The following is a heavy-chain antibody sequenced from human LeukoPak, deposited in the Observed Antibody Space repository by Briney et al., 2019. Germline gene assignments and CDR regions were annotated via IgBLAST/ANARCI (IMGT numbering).Heavy chain of an antibody. D-gene: IGHD6-19*01. J-gene: IGHJ4*02. V-gene: IGHV1-18*01. CDR1: GYTFASYG. CDR3: ARAYSSGWYLDY. Sequence: ASVKVSCKASGYTFASYGISWVRQAPGQGLEWMGWISAYNGNTNYAQKLQGRVTMTTDTSTSTAYMELRSLRSDDTAVYYCARAYSSGWYLDYWGQGTLVTVSS. CDR2: ISAYNGNT.